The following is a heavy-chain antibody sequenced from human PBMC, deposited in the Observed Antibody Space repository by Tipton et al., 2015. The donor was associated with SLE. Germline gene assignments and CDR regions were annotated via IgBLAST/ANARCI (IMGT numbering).Heavy chain of an antibody. J-gene: IGHJ3*01. D-gene: IGHD4-23*01. Sequence: TLSLTCNVSGVSITSGGYYWTWIRQRPGTGPEWIGTAYFNVRMYYNPSLKSRMTMSLDTSKNQLSLKLSSMTAADTAVYFCARAGGNSLARHVWGQGRMVTVSS. CDR1: GVSITSGGYY. V-gene: IGHV4-31*03. CDR3: ARAGGNSLARHV. CDR2: AYFNVRM.